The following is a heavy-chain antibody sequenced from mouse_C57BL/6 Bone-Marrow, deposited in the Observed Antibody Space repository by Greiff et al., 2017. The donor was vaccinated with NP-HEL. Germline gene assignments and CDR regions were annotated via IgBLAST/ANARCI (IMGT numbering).Heavy chain of an antibody. D-gene: IGHD2-3*01. CDR2: IHPSDSDT. J-gene: IGHJ4*01. CDR1: GYTFTSYW. Sequence: QVQLQQPGAELVKPGASVKVSCKASGYTFTSYWMHWVKQRPGQGLEWIGRIHPSDSDTNYNQKFKGKATLTVDKSSSTAYMQRSSLTSEGSAVYYWASHGYYGDYYAMDYWGQGTSVTVSS. V-gene: IGHV1-74*01. CDR3: ASHGYYGDYYAMDY.